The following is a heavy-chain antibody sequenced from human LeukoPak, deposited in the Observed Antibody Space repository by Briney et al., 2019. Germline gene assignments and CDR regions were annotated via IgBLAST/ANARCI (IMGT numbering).Heavy chain of an antibody. V-gene: IGHV3-30*02. CDR2: IRYDGSNK. CDR1: GFTFSSYG. J-gene: IGHJ3*02. CDR3: AKPFMVRGVPRAFDI. D-gene: IGHD3-10*01. Sequence: PGGSLRLSCAASGFTFSSYGMHWVRQAPGKGLEWVAFIRYDGSNKYYADSVKGRFTTSRDNSKNTLYLQMNSLRAEDTAVYYCAKPFMVRGVPRAFDIWGQGTMVTVSS.